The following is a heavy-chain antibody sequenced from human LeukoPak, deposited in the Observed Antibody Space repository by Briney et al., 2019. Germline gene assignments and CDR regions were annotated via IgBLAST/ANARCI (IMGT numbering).Heavy chain of an antibody. J-gene: IGHJ4*02. Sequence: GESLKISCKGSGYSFTSYWIGWVRQMPGKGLEWMGIIYPGDSDTRYSPSFQGQVTISADKSISTAYLQWSSLKASDTAMYYCATVLLWFGELSGFDYWGQGTLVTVSS. CDR2: IYPGDSDT. CDR3: ATVLLWFGELSGFDY. CDR1: GYSFTSYW. V-gene: IGHV5-51*01. D-gene: IGHD3-10*01.